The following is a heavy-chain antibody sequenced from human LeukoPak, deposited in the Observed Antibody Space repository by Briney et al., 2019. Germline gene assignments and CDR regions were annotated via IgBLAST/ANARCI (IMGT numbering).Heavy chain of an antibody. Sequence: GGSLRLSCAASGFTFSDYGIHRVRQVPGKGLEWVTVLSPHGNYEYYADSVQGRFTISRDDSKNTVSLQMNSLRDEDTAVYYCARDWIDRSLDYWGQGTLVTVSS. D-gene: IGHD2-2*03. CDR3: ARDWIDRSLDY. J-gene: IGHJ4*02. CDR2: LSPHGNYE. V-gene: IGHV3-33*01. CDR1: GFTFSDYG.